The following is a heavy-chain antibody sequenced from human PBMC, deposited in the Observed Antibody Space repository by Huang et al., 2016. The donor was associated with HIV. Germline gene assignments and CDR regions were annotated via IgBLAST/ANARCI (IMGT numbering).Heavy chain of an antibody. Sequence: QLQLQQSGPGLVKPSETLSLTCSVSGGSISSSGYYWEWIRQPPGKGLECVGSIFYNGTAYYNPSLKSRATISIDTSENRFSLNLTSVTAADTALYFCARHRTSSYIDSWGRGSLVTVSS. D-gene: IGHD3-10*01. CDR3: ARHRTSSYIDS. V-gene: IGHV4-39*01. CDR2: IFYNGTA. CDR1: GGSISSSGYY. J-gene: IGHJ4*02.